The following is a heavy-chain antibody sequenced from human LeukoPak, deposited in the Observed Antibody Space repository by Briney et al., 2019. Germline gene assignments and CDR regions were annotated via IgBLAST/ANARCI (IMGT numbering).Heavy chain of an antibody. CDR1: GFTFSSYG. CDR3: AKDHGYSSGWALGY. CDR2: ISYDGSNK. V-gene: IGHV3-30*18. Sequence: GGSLRLSCAASGFTFSSYGMHWVRQAPGKGLEWVAVISYDGSNKYYADSVKGRCTISRDNSKNTLYLQMNSLRAEDTAVYYCAKDHGYSSGWALGYWGQGTLVTVSS. J-gene: IGHJ4*02. D-gene: IGHD6-19*01.